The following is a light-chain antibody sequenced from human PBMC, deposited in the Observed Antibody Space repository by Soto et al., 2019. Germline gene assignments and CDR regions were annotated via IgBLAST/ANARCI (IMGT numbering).Light chain of an antibody. CDR2: DVS. CDR1: SSDVGGYNY. J-gene: IGLJ7*01. V-gene: IGLV2-11*01. Sequence: QSALTQPRSVSGSPGQSVTISCTGTSSDVGGYNYVSWYQQHPGKAPKLMIYDVSKRPSGVPDRFSGSKSGNTASLTISGLQAEDEADYYCCSYAGSYTWVFGGGKQLNV. CDR3: CSYAGSYTWV.